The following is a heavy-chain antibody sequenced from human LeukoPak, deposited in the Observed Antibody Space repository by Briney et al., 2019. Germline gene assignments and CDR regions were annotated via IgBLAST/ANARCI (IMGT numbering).Heavy chain of an antibody. CDR1: GFTFGNHA. CDR3: ARYASPLEGMDV. V-gene: IGHV3-7*04. Sequence: GGSLRLSCSASGFTFGNHAMHWVRQAPGKGLEWVANINQDGREKNYVDSVKGRFTISRDNAKDSLYLQMNSLRAGDTAVYYCARYASPLEGMDVWGQGTTVTVSS. CDR2: INQDGREK. J-gene: IGHJ6*02.